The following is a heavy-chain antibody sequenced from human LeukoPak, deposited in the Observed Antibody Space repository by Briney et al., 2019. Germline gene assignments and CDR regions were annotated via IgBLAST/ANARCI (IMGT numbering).Heavy chain of an antibody. CDR3: ARGLYGDYGDYFDY. D-gene: IGHD4-17*01. J-gene: IGHJ4*02. CDR2: ISYDGSNK. V-gene: IGHV3-30-3*01. CDR1: GFTFSSYA. Sequence: GGSLILSCAASGFTFSSYAMHWVRQAPGKGLEWVAVISYDGSNKYYADSVKGRFTISRDNSKNTLYLQMNSLRAEDTAVYYCARGLYGDYGDYFDYWGQGTLVTVSS.